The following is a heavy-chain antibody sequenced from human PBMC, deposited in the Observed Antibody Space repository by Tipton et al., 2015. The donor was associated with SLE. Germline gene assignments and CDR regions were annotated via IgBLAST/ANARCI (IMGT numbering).Heavy chain of an antibody. D-gene: IGHD2-2*01. CDR3: ARDYGYCSSTSCYPWYFDL. J-gene: IGHJ2*01. V-gene: IGHV4-38-2*02. Sequence: TLSLTCTVSGYSISSGYYWGWIRQPPGKGLEWIGSIYHSGSTYYNPSLKSRVTISVDTSKNQFSLKLSSVTAADTAVYYCARDYGYCSSTSCYPWYFDLWARGTLVTVSS. CDR1: GYSISSGYY. CDR2: IYHSGST.